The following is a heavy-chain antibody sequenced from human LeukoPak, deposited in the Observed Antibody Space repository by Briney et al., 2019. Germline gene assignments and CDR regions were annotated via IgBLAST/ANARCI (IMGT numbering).Heavy chain of an antibody. CDR1: GFTFSSYE. V-gene: IGHV3-48*03. Sequence: GGSLRLSCAASGFTFSSYEMNWVRQAPGKGLEWVSYISSSGSTIYYAASVKGRFTISRDNAKNSLYLQMNSLRAEDTAVYYCARGQTYYDFWSGYSPTLDVWGQGTTVTVSS. CDR3: ARGQTYYDFWSGYSPTLDV. J-gene: IGHJ6*02. D-gene: IGHD3-3*01. CDR2: ISSSGSTI.